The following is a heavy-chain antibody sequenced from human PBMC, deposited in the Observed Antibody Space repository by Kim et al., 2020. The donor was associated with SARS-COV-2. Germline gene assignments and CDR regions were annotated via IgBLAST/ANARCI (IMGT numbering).Heavy chain of an antibody. Sequence: ASVKVSCKASGYTFTSHGINWVRQAPGQGLEWLGYISAFSGHTDYSEKFQGRITMTIDAFTNTAYMELRSLRSDDTAVYYCARDRSRIEATLEDNWGQGTPVTVSS. CDR3: ARDRSRIEATLEDN. CDR1: GYTFTSHG. V-gene: IGHV1-18*01. D-gene: IGHD1-1*01. CDR2: ISAFSGHT. J-gene: IGHJ4*02.